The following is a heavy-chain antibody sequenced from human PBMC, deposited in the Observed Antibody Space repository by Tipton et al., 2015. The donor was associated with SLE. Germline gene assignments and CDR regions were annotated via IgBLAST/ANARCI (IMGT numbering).Heavy chain of an antibody. CDR3: TRESHATFDI. CDR2: MDLDGTEK. J-gene: IGHJ3*02. Sequence: SLRLSCATSGFTFSSYALSWVRPAPGKGLEWVATMDLDGTEKFYVGSVKGRFTISRDNAKNSLYLQLNSLRAEDTAVYYCTRESHATFDIWGQGTMVIVSS. CDR1: GFTFSSYA. D-gene: IGHD2-2*01. V-gene: IGHV3-7*01.